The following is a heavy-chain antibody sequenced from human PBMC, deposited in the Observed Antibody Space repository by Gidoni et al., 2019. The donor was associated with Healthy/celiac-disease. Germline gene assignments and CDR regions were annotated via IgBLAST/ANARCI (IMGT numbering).Heavy chain of an antibody. CDR1: GYTFTSYY. V-gene: IGHV1-46*01. CDR2: INPSGGST. J-gene: IGHJ6*02. D-gene: IGHD6-6*01. Sequence: QVQLVQSGAEVKKPGASVKVSCKASGYTFTSYYMHWVRQAPGQGLEWMGIINPSGGSTSYAQKFQGRVTMTRDTSTSTVYMELSSLRSEDTAVYYCARRGYSSSSHYYYGMDVWGQGTTVTVSS. CDR3: ARRGYSSSSHYYYGMDV.